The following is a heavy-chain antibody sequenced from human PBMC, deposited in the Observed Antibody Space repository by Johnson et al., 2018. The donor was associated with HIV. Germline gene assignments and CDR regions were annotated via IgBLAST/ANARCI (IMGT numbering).Heavy chain of an antibody. D-gene: IGHD1-26*01. CDR3: ARAATGSYSPDAFDI. Sequence: VQLVESGGGLIQPGGSLRLSCAASGFTVSSNYMSWVRQAPGKGLEWVSAISGSGGSTYYADSVKGRFTISRDNSKNTLYLQMNSLRAEDTAVYYCARAATGSYSPDAFDIWGQGTMVTVSS. V-gene: IGHV3-53*01. CDR2: SGSGGST. CDR1: GFTVSSNY. J-gene: IGHJ3*02.